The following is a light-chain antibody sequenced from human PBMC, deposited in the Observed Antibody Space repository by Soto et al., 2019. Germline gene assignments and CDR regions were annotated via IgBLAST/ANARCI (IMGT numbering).Light chain of an antibody. V-gene: IGKV1-5*03. J-gene: IGKJ1*01. CDR2: KAS. Sequence: DIQMTQSPSTLSASVGDRVTITCRASQSISSWLAWYQQKPGKASKLLIYKASSLESGVPSRFSGSGSGTEFTLTISSLQHDDFASYCCQQYNSYWTFGQGTKGEIK. CDR3: QQYNSYWT. CDR1: QSISSW.